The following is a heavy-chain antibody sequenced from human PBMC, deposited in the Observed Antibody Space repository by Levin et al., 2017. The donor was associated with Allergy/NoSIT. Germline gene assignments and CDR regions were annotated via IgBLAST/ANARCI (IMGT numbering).Heavy chain of an antibody. V-gene: IGHV1-2*02. J-gene: IGHJ4*02. CDR2: MKPKTGVT. D-gene: IGHD3-22*01. Sequence: QGLEWMGWMKPKTGVTNFAQSFRGRVILTSDPSITTAFMDLSSLTSDDTAIYFCAKGTSGYSPLQIWGQGTVVTVSS. CDR3: AKGTSGYSPLQI.